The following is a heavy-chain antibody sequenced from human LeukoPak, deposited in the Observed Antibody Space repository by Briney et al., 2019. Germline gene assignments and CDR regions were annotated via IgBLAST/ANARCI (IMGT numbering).Heavy chain of an antibody. CDR3: ARGSVTAQTTYYYYYGMDV. D-gene: IGHD2-21*02. CDR1: GGTFSSYA. V-gene: IGHV1-69*13. CDR2: IIPIFGTA. Sequence: ASVKVSCKASGGTFSSYAISWVRQAPGQGLEWMGGIIPIFGTANYAQKFQGRVTITADESTSTAYMELSSLRSEDTAVYYCARGSVTAQTTYYYYYGMDVWGQGTTVTVSS. J-gene: IGHJ6*02.